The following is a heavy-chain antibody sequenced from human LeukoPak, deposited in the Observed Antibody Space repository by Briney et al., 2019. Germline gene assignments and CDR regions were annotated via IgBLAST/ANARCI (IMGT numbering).Heavy chain of an antibody. J-gene: IGHJ4*02. D-gene: IGHD5-18*01. CDR3: ANREGGYTYDPFDY. CDR2: ISGSSDTT. Sequence: GGSLRLSCAASGFTFSTYAMSWFRQAPARGLEWVSAISGSSDTTYYADSVKGRFTISRDNSKNTLYLQMNSLRAEDTAVYYCANREGGYTYDPFDYWGQGTLVTVSS. CDR1: GFTFSTYA. V-gene: IGHV3-23*01.